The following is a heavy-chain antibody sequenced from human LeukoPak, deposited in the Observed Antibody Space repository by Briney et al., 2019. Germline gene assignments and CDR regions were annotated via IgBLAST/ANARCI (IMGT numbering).Heavy chain of an antibody. V-gene: IGHV4-59*11. J-gene: IGHJ4*02. Sequence: KPSETLSLTCTVSGGSISSHYWSWIRQPPGKGLEWIGYIYYSGSTNYNPSPKSRVTISVDTSKNQFSLKLSSVTAADTAVYYCARDPGSGLDYWGQGTLVTVSS. D-gene: IGHD3-10*01. CDR3: ARDPGSGLDY. CDR1: GGSISSHY. CDR2: IYYSGST.